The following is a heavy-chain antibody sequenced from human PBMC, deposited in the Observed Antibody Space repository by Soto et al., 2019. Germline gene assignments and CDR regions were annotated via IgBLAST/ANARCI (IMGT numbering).Heavy chain of an antibody. Sequence: QVTVKESGPVLVRPTETLTLTCTVSGFSLSNAGLGVSWIRQPPGKALEWLAHIFSNDEKSYSTSLKSRLTISKDTSNSHVVLTMNNMDPVDTATYYCASSYSTSWYWFDSWGQGTLVTVSS. CDR3: ASSYSTSWYWFDS. D-gene: IGHD6-13*01. V-gene: IGHV2-26*01. CDR2: IFSNDEK. CDR1: GFSLSNAGLG. J-gene: IGHJ5*01.